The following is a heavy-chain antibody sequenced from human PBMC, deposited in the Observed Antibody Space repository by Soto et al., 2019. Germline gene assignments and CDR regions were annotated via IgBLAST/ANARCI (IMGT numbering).Heavy chain of an antibody. J-gene: IGHJ4*02. D-gene: IGHD3-16*01. Sequence: SETLSLTCTVSGGSISSGDYYWSWIRQHPGKGLEWIGYIYYSGSTYYNPSLKSRVTISVDTSKNQFSLKLSSVTAADTAVYYCARLSNPWGNSVMDYWGQGTLVTVSS. CDR3: ARLSNPWGNSVMDY. CDR1: GGSISSGDYY. V-gene: IGHV4-31*03. CDR2: IYYSGST.